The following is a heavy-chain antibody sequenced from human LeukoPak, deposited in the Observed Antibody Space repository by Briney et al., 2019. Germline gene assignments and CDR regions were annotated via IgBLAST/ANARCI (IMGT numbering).Heavy chain of an antibody. Sequence: GGSLRLSCAASGFTFSSYSMNWVRQAPGKGLEWVSYISSSSSTIYYADSVKGRFTISRDNAKNSLYLQMNSLRAEDTAVYYCARGGTTHGYAFDIWGQGTMVTVSS. CDR2: ISSSSSTI. CDR1: GFTFSSYS. D-gene: IGHD3-16*01. V-gene: IGHV3-48*01. J-gene: IGHJ3*02. CDR3: ARGGTTHGYAFDI.